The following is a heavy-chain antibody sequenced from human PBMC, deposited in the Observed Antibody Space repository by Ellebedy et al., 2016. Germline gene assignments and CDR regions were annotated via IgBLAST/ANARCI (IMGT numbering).Heavy chain of an antibody. Sequence: SETLSLXXTVSGGSISRYYWTWIRQPPGKGLEWIGYIYYNGNTNYNPSLKSRVSISVDTSKNQFSLRLISVTAADTAVYYCARLEWFGDLFAFDIWGQGTMVTVSS. CDR1: GGSISRYY. CDR2: IYYNGNT. J-gene: IGHJ3*02. V-gene: IGHV4-59*12. D-gene: IGHD3-10*01. CDR3: ARLEWFGDLFAFDI.